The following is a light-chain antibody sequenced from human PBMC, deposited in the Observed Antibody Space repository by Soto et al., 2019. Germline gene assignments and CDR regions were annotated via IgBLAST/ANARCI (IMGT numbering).Light chain of an antibody. CDR2: EVN. CDR3: SSYTSSSTLV. J-gene: IGLJ2*01. V-gene: IGLV2-14*01. Sequence: QSALTQPASVSGSPGQSITISCTGTSSDVGGYNYVSWYQQHPGKAPKLMIYEVNYRPSGVSNRFSGSKSGNTASLTISGLQDEDEADYYCSSYTSSSTLVFGGGTKLTVL. CDR1: SSDVGGYNY.